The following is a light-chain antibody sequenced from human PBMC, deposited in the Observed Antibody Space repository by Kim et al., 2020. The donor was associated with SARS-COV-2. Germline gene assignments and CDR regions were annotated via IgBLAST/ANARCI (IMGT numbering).Light chain of an antibody. V-gene: IGLV10-54*01. J-gene: IGLJ3*02. CDR2: RDN. Sequence: QAGLTQPPSVSKGLRQTATLTCTGNSNNVGNQGATWLQQHQGHPPKLLSYRDNNRASGISERLSASRSGNTASLTITGLQPEDEADYYCSAWDMSLNAWVFGGGTQLTVL. CDR1: SNNVGNQG. CDR3: SAWDMSLNAWV.